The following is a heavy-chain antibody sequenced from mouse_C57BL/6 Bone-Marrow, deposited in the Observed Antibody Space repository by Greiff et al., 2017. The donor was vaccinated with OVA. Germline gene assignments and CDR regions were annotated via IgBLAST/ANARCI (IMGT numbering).Heavy chain of an antibody. V-gene: IGHV1-81*01. CDR3: ARATTVVPYYYAMDY. Sequence: VQLQQSGAELARPGASVKLSCKASGYTFTSYGISWVKQRTGQGLEWIGEIYPRSGNTYYNEKFKGKATLTADKSSSTAYMELRSLTSEDSAVYFCARATTVVPYYYAMDYWGQGTSVTVSS. CDR1: GYTFTSYG. J-gene: IGHJ4*01. D-gene: IGHD1-1*01. CDR2: IYPRSGNT.